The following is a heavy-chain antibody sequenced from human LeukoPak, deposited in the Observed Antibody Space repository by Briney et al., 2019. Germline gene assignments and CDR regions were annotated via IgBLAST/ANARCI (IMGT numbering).Heavy chain of an antibody. V-gene: IGHV1-18*01. D-gene: IGHD3-9*01. J-gene: IGHJ4*02. Sequence: AAVRVSSMPSVYTFTIYVISGVRQAPVQGGGGRGWISANNGNTNYAQKFQGRVTMTRDMSTSTVYMELSSLRSEDTAVYYRARARVLRYFDWSSRLSIDYWGQGTLVTVSS. CDR3: ARARVLRYFDWSSRLSIDY. CDR1: VYTFTIYV. CDR2: ISANNGNT.